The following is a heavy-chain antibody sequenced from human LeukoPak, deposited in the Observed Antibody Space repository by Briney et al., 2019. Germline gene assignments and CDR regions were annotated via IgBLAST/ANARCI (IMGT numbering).Heavy chain of an antibody. CDR3: ARDPSGDSSDLDY. D-gene: IGHD6-19*01. J-gene: IGHJ4*02. CDR2: IIPILGIT. Sequence: SVKVSCKASGGTFSSFAISWVRQAPGQGLEWMGRIIPILGITNYAQKFQGRVTITADKSTSTAYMELSSLRSEDTAVYYCARDPSGDSSDLDYWGQGTLVTVSS. V-gene: IGHV1-69*04. CDR1: GGTFSSFA.